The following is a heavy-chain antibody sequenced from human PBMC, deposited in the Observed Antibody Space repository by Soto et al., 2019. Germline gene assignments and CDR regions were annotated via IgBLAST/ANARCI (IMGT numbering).Heavy chain of an antibody. V-gene: IGHV3-30-3*01. Sequence: QVQLVESGGGVVQPGRSLRLSCAASGFTFSSYAMHWVRQAPGKGLEWVAVISYDGSNKYYADSVKGRFTISRDNSKNTLYLKMNSLRAEDTAVYYCAREYSVRGVRGFDYWGQGTLVTVSS. CDR1: GFTFSSYA. J-gene: IGHJ4*02. CDR3: AREYSVRGVRGFDY. CDR2: ISYDGSNK. D-gene: IGHD3-10*01.